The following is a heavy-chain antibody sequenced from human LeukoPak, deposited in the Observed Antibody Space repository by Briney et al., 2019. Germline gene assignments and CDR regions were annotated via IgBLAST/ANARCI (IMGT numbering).Heavy chain of an antibody. CDR3: ARDGALDV. V-gene: IGHV1-2*02. D-gene: IGHD3-10*01. CDR1: GYTFTGYY. J-gene: IGHJ6*02. CDR2: INPDSGDT. Sequence: AASVKVSCKASGYTFTGYYMHWVRQAPGQELEWMGWINPDSGDTNCAQKFQGRVTLTRDTSISSAYMELSGLISDDTAVYYCARDGALDVWGQGTTVTVS.